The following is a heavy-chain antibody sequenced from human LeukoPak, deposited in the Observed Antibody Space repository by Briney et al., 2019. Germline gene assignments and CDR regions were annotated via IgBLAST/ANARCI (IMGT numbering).Heavy chain of an antibody. Sequence: GGSLRLSCAASGFTVSSNYMSWVRQAPGKGLEWVSVIYGGGSTYYADSVKGRFTISRDNSKNTLYLQMNSLRAEDTAVYYCARLQDSSGYFNHAFDIWGQGTMVTVSS. CDR1: GFTVSSNY. CDR2: IYGGGST. CDR3: ARLQDSSGYFNHAFDI. D-gene: IGHD3-22*01. V-gene: IGHV3-53*01. J-gene: IGHJ3*02.